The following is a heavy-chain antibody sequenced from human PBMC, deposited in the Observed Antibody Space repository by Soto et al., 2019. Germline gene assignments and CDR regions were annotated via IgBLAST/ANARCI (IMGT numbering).Heavy chain of an antibody. V-gene: IGHV3-7*01. CDR2: IKQDGSVK. Sequence: GGSLRLSCAASGFTYSNYWMSWVRQAPGKGLEWVANIKQDGSVKYYVDSVKGRFTISRDNAKNSLYPQMSYLRTEDTAVYYCARDESAYEKGKLDYWGQGSLVTVS. J-gene: IGHJ4*02. D-gene: IGHD5-12*01. CDR1: GFTYSNYW. CDR3: ARDESAYEKGKLDY.